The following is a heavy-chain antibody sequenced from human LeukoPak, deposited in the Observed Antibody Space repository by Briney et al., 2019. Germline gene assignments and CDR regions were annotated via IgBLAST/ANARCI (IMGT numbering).Heavy chain of an antibody. J-gene: IGHJ4*02. CDR3: ASYFGTYVDY. CDR1: GFTFSSYA. Sequence: GGSLRLSCAASGFTFSSYAMHWVRQAPGKGLEWVAVISYDGSNKYYADSVKGRFTISRDNSKNTLYLQMNSRRAEDTAVYYCASYFGTYVDYWGQGTLVIVSS. V-gene: IGHV3-30-3*01. D-gene: IGHD3-10*02. CDR2: ISYDGSNK.